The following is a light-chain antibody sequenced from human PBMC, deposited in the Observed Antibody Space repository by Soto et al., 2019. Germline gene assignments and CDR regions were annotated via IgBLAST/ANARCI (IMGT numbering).Light chain of an antibody. Sequence: QSELTQPASVSRSPGQSITISCTGTSSDVGSYNLVSWYQQHPGKAPKLMIYEVSKRPSGVSNRFSGSKSGNTASLTISGLQAEDEADYYCCSYAGSSTSFGTGTKVTVL. V-gene: IGLV2-23*02. J-gene: IGLJ1*01. CDR3: CSYAGSSTS. CDR1: SSDVGSYNL. CDR2: EVS.